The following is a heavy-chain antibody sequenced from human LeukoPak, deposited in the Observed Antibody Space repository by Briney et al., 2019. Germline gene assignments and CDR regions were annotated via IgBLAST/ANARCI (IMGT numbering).Heavy chain of an antibody. CDR3: AKVDYYDSSGYYPFDY. CDR1: GFTFSSYG. Sequence: GGSLRLSCAASGFTFSSYGMSWVRQAPGKGLEWVSAISGSGGSTYYADSVKGRFTISRDNPKNTLYLQMNSLRAEDTAVYYCAKVDYYDSSGYYPFDYWGQGTLVTVSS. D-gene: IGHD3-22*01. CDR2: ISGSGGST. J-gene: IGHJ4*02. V-gene: IGHV3-23*01.